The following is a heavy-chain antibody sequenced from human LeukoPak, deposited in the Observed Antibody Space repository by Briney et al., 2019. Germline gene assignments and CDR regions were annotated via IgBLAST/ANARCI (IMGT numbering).Heavy chain of an antibody. CDR2: IYYSGST. Sequence: PSETLSLTCTVSGGPISSSSYYWGWIRQPPGKGLEWIGSIYYSGSTYYNPSLKSRVTISVDTSKNQFSLKLSSVTAADTAVYYCASSGNSGYYYYYGMDVWGQGTTVTVSS. CDR3: ASSGNSGYYYYYGMDV. V-gene: IGHV4-39*01. D-gene: IGHD4-23*01. J-gene: IGHJ6*02. CDR1: GGPISSSSYY.